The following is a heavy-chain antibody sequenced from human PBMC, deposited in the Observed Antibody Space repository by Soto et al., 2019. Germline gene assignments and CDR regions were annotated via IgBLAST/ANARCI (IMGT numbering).Heavy chain of an antibody. J-gene: IGHJ4*02. V-gene: IGHV3-53*01. Sequence: GGSLRLSCAASGFTFSDHQMNWVRQAPGRGLEWVSVIYSSGTTYYGDSVKGRFTISRDNSKNTLYLQMNNLRTEDTALYYCARAGSPFHSDSTGYWGFDYWGQGTLVTVSS. CDR3: ARAGSPFHSDSTGYWGFDY. CDR1: GFTFSDHQ. D-gene: IGHD3-9*01. CDR2: IYSSGTT.